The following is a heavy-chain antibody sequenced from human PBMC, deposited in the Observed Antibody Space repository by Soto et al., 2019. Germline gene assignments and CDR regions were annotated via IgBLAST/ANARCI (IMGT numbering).Heavy chain of an antibody. D-gene: IGHD3-3*01. J-gene: IGHJ4*02. V-gene: IGHV3-11*01. CDR1: GYTFSDYY. CDR2: IDTSGTKI. Sequence: QVQLVESGGDLVKPGGSLRLSCAASGYTFSDYYMRWIRQAPGKGLEWISYIDTSGTKIYYADSVKGRFTITRDNAKKSLYLEMTSLRDKDTPVYSFESHYDMWSGYLSPVDYWGQGTLVTVSS. CDR3: ESHYDMWSGYLSPVDY.